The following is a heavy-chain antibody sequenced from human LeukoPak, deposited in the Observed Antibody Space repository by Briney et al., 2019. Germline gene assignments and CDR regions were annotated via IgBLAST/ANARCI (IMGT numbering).Heavy chain of an antibody. CDR1: GFTFSNYA. Sequence: GGSLRLSRAASGFTFSNYAMSWVRQAPGKGLEWVSAVSSDGRSTYSTDSLKGRFTISRDNSKNTVFLQMHNVTAEDTAVYYYAKPFGFLEWLYGGYYDSWGQGAHVTVSS. D-gene: IGHD3-3*01. J-gene: IGHJ4*02. CDR3: AKPFGFLEWLYGGYYDS. CDR2: VSSDGRST. V-gene: IGHV3-23*01.